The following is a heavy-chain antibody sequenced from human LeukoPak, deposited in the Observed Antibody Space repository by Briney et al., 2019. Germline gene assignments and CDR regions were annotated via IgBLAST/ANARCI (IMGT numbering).Heavy chain of an antibody. J-gene: IGHJ4*02. Sequence: KPSETLSLTCTVSGGSISSSSYYRGWIRQPPGKGLEWIGSIYYSGSTYYNPSLKSRVTISVDTSKNQFSLKLSSVTAADTAVYYCARHGWEDFWSGYVGFDYWGQGTLVTVSS. CDR3: ARHGWEDFWSGYVGFDY. CDR2: IYYSGST. CDR1: GGSISSSSYY. V-gene: IGHV4-39*01. D-gene: IGHD3-3*01.